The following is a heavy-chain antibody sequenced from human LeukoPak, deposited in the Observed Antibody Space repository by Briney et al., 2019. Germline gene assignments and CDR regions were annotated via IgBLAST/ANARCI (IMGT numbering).Heavy chain of an antibody. J-gene: IGHJ1*01. CDR1: GFTFDDYA. V-gene: IGHV3-9*01. CDR2: INWNSGRI. Sequence: AGGSLRLSCAASGFTFDDYAMHWVRQAPGEGLEWVSGINWNSGRIGYADSVKGRFTISRDNAKNSLYLLRPEDTALYYCTKDRYSSSNFFQHWGQGTLVTVSS. D-gene: IGHD6-6*01. CDR3: TKDRYSSSNFFQH.